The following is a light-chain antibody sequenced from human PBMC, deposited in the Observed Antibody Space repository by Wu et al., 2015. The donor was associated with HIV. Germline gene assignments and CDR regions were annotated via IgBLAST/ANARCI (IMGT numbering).Light chain of an antibody. V-gene: IGKV3-20*01. CDR2: GAS. CDR3: QQYGSSIT. J-gene: IGKJ5*01. CDR1: QSVSSN. Sequence: EIVMTQSPATLSLSPGERATLSCRTSQSVSSNLAWYQQKPGQAPRLLIYGASIRATDIPARFSGSGSGTDFTLTISRLEPEDFAVYYCQQYGSSITFGQGTRLEIK.